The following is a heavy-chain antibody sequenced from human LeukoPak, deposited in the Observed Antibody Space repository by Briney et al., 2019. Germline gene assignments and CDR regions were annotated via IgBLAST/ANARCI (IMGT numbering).Heavy chain of an antibody. CDR3: ARGGGWYYDSSGLRD. CDR2: INHSGST. D-gene: IGHD3-22*01. CDR1: GGSFSSYY. J-gene: IGHJ3*01. V-gene: IGHV4-34*01. Sequence: SETLSLTCAVYGGSFSSYYWRWIRQPPGKGLEWIGEINHSGSTNYNPSLKSRVTISVDTSKNQFSLKLSSVTAADTAVYYCARGGGWYYDSSGLRDWGQGTMVTVSS.